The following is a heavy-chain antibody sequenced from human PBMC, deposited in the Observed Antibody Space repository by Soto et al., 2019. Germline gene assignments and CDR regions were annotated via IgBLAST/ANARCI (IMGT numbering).Heavy chain of an antibody. Sequence: GGSLRLSCAASGFKFSNYAISWVRQAPGKGLEWVPLISATGGGTYYADSVKGRFTISRDNSHNTLYLQVHSLTAEDTAVYYCAKDRRAGGNSAFYFDFWGQGAQVTVSS. CDR3: AKDRRAGGNSAFYFDF. D-gene: IGHD3-16*01. J-gene: IGHJ4*02. V-gene: IGHV3-23*01. CDR1: GFKFSNYA. CDR2: ISATGGGT.